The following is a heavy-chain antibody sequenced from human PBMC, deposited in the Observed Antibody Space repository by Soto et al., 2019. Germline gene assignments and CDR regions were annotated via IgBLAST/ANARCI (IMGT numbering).Heavy chain of an antibody. CDR2: INAGNGNT. Sequence: QVQLVQSGAEEKKPGASVKVSCKASGYTFTNYAMHWVRQAPGQRLEWMGWINAGNGNTKYSQKFQGRVTITRDTSASTAYMELGSLRSEDTAVYYCARVSGYYLPDYWGKGTLVTVSS. V-gene: IGHV1-3*05. D-gene: IGHD5-12*01. J-gene: IGHJ4*02. CDR3: ARVSGYYLPDY. CDR1: GYTFTNYA.